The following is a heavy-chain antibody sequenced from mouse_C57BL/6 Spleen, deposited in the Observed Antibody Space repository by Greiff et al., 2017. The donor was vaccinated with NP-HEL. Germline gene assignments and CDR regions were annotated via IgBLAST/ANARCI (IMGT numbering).Heavy chain of an antibody. CDR1: GYAFTNYL. CDR2: INPGSGGT. J-gene: IGHJ1*03. CDR3: ASGGYGGGDWYFDV. Sequence: VQLQQSGAELVRPGTSVKVSCKASGYAFTNYLIEWVKQRPGQGLEWIGVINPGSGGTNYNEKFKGKATLTADKSSSTAYMQLSSLTSEDSAVYFCASGGYGGGDWYFDVWGTGTTVTVSS. V-gene: IGHV1-54*01. D-gene: IGHD1-1*02.